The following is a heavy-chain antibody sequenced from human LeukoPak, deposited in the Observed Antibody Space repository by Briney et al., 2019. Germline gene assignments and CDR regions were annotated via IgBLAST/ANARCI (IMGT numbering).Heavy chain of an antibody. CDR2: IYTSGST. CDR1: GGSISSYY. V-gene: IGHV4-4*07. D-gene: IGHD3-22*01. CDR3: ARTGDSSGYFDY. Sequence: SGTLSLTCTVSGGSISSYYWSWIRQPAGKGLEWIGRIYTSGSTNYNPSLKGRVTMSVDTSKNQFSLKLSSVTAADTAVYYCARTGDSSGYFDYWGQGTLVTVSS. J-gene: IGHJ4*02.